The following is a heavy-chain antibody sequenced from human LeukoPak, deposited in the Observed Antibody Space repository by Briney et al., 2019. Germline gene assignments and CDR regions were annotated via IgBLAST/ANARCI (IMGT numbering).Heavy chain of an antibody. J-gene: IGHJ6*03. V-gene: IGHV4-39*01. Sequence: SETLSLTCTVSGGSISSSSYYWGWIRQPPGKGLEWIGSIYYSGSTYYNPSLKSRVTISVDTSKNQFSLKLSSVTAADTAVYYCARRKVRGMYYYMDVWGKGTTVTVSS. CDR2: IYYSGST. D-gene: IGHD3-10*01. CDR3: ARRKVRGMYYYMDV. CDR1: GGSISSSSYY.